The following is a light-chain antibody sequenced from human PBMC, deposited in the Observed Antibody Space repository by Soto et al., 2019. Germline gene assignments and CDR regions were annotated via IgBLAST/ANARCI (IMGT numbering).Light chain of an antibody. CDR2: GAS. CDR1: QSVSSSY. V-gene: IGKV3-20*01. CDR3: QQYDSSPLT. J-gene: IGKJ4*01. Sequence: EIVLTQSPGTLSLPPGERATLSCRASQSVSSSYLAWYQQKPGQAPRLLIYGASSRATGIPDRFSGSGSGTDFTLPISRLEPEDFAVYYCQQYDSSPLTFGGGTKVEIK.